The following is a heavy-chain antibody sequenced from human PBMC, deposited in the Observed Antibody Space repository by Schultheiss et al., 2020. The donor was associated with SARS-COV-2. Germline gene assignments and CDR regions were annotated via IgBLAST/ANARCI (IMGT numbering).Heavy chain of an antibody. CDR1: GGSISSSNW. V-gene: IGHV4-4*02. Sequence: SETLSLTCAVSGGSISSSNWWSWVRQPPGKGLEWIGEINHSGSTNYNPSLKSRVTISVDTSKNQFSLKLSSVTAADTAVYYCARGVSVTTGPGWFDPWGQGTLVTVSS. CDR3: ARGVSVTTGPGWFDP. D-gene: IGHD4-17*01. CDR2: INHSGST. J-gene: IGHJ5*02.